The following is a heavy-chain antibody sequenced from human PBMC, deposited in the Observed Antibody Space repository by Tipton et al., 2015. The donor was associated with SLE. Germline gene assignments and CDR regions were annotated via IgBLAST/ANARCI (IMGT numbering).Heavy chain of an antibody. D-gene: IGHD1-1*01. CDR3: ARVAATEVFDY. V-gene: IGHV4-34*12. CDR2: IIHSGVT. Sequence: GLVKPSQTLSLTCAVYGESFNGYFWTWIRQPPGKGLEWIAEIIHSGVTNYNPSLRSRVTISVDMSKNQVSLKLSSVTAADTAVYYCARVAATEVFDYWGQGTLVTVSS. CDR1: GESFNGYF. J-gene: IGHJ4*02.